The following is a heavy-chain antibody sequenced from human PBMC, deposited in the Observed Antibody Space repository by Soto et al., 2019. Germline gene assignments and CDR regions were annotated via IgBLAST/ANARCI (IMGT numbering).Heavy chain of an antibody. V-gene: IGHV1-46*01. CDR1: GFDFTTYH. CDR3: ARGRSEKNFEFYYFDY. D-gene: IGHD6-19*01. J-gene: IGHJ4*02. CDR2: INHSGTTT. Sequence: QVQLVQSGAAVKKPGSSVKVSCKASGFDFTTYHMHWVRQAPGQGLEWMGMINHSGTTTGYAQKFQGRMTMTRDTSTSTFYMELSRLISEDTAVYYCARGRSEKNFEFYYFDYWGQGTLVTVSS.